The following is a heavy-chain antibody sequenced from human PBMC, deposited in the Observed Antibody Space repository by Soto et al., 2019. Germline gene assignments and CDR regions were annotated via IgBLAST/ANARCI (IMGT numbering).Heavy chain of an antibody. J-gene: IGHJ5*02. V-gene: IGHV1-2*04. CDR2: INPNSGGT. Sequence: QVQLVQSGAEVKKPGASVKVSCKASGYTFTGYYIHWVRQAPGQGLEWVGWINPNSGGTNYAQKFQGWVTMTRDTSISTAYMELSRLRSDDTAVYYCAREGIAAAHVNWFDPWGQGTLVTVSS. D-gene: IGHD6-13*01. CDR3: AREGIAAAHVNWFDP. CDR1: GYTFTGYY.